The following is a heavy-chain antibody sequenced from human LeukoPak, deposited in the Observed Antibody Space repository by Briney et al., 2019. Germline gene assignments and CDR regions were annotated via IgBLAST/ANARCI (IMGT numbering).Heavy chain of an antibody. CDR1: DDSISSGSYY. J-gene: IGHJ4*02. CDR2: IYASGST. V-gene: IGHV4-61*02. Sequence: SETLSLTCTVSDDSISSGSYYWSWIRQPAGKGLEWIGRIYASGSTNYNPSLKSRVTISVDTSKNQFSLKLSSVTAADTAVYYCARDPSYYYDSSGYYYGRAFDYWGQGTLVTVSS. D-gene: IGHD3-22*01. CDR3: ARDPSYYYDSSGYYYGRAFDY.